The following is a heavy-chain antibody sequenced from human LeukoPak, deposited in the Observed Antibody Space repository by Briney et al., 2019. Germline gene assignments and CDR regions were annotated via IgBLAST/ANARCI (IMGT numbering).Heavy chain of an antibody. Sequence: GGSLRLSCAASGFTFDDYAMHWVRHAPGKGLEWVSLISWDGGSTYYADSVKGRFTISRDNSKNSLYLQMNSLRAEDTALYYCAKGLFSGSYVGLSDYWGQGTLVTVSS. D-gene: IGHD1-26*01. CDR1: GFTFDDYA. J-gene: IGHJ4*02. CDR2: ISWDGGST. V-gene: IGHV3-43D*03. CDR3: AKGLFSGSYVGLSDY.